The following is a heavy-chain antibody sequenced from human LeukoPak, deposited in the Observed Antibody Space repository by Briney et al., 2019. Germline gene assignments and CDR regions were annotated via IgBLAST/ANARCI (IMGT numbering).Heavy chain of an antibody. J-gene: IGHJ6*02. CDR2: ISGGSTTI. CDR3: ARGDCSGGSCYGMDV. Sequence: GGSLRLSCAASGFTFSTYSMNWVRQSPGKGLEWVSYISGGSTTIYYADSVKGRFTISRDSAKNSLYLQTNSLRDVDTAVYYCARGDCSGGSCYGMDVWGQGTTVIVSS. V-gene: IGHV3-48*02. CDR1: GFTFSTYS. D-gene: IGHD2-15*01.